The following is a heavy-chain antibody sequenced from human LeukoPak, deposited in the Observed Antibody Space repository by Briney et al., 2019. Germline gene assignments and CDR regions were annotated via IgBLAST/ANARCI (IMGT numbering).Heavy chain of an antibody. D-gene: IGHD2-2*01. Sequence: PGESLKISCKGSGYSFTSYWIGWVRQMPGKGLEWMGIIYPGDSDTRYSPSFQGQVTISADKSISTAYLHWSSLKASDTAMYHCARLQGYCSSTSCYLFDYWGHGTLVTVSS. CDR2: IYPGDSDT. CDR1: GYSFTSYW. CDR3: ARLQGYCSSTSCYLFDY. V-gene: IGHV5-51*01. J-gene: IGHJ4*01.